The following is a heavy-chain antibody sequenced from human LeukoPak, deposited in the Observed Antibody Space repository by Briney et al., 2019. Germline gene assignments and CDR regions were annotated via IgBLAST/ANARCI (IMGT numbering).Heavy chain of an antibody. CDR2: IIPILGIA. V-gene: IGHV1-69*04. CDR3: ARDLSWVAGILDY. D-gene: IGHD6-19*01. CDR1: GGTFSSYT. Sequence: SVKVSCKASGGTFSSYTISWVRQAPGQGLEWMGRIIPILGIANYARKFQGRVTITADKSTSTAYMELSGLRSEDTAVYYCARDLSWVAGILDYWGQGTLVTVSS. J-gene: IGHJ4*02.